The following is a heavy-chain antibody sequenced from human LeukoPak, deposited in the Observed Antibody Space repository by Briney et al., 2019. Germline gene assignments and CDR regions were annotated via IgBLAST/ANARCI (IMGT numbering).Heavy chain of an antibody. Sequence: SETLSLTCAVYGGSFRGYHWSWIRQPPGKGLEWIGEINHSGGTNYNPSLKSRVTISVDTSKNQFSLKLSSVTAADTAVYYCARGRGSNCSGGSCYRTDAFDIWGQGTMVTVSS. CDR2: INHSGGT. V-gene: IGHV4-34*01. J-gene: IGHJ3*02. CDR1: GGSFRGYH. CDR3: ARGRGSNCSGGSCYRTDAFDI. D-gene: IGHD2-15*01.